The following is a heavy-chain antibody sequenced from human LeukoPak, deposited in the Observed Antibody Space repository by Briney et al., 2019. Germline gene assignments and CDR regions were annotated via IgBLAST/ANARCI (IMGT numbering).Heavy chain of an antibody. CDR3: AKDQEPYYYYYYMDV. CDR2: ISGSGGST. V-gene: IGHV3-23*01. J-gene: IGHJ6*03. CDR1: GFTFSSYA. Sequence: GGSLRLSCAASGFTFSSYAMSWVRQAPGKGLEWVSAISGSGGSTYYADSVKGRFTISRDNSKNTRYLQMNSLRAEDTAVYYCAKDQEPYYYYYYMDVWGKGTTVTVSS. D-gene: IGHD1-14*01.